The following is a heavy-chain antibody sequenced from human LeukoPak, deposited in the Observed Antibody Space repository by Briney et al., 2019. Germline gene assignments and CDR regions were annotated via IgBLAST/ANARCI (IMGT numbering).Heavy chain of an antibody. CDR2: IYSSGNT. D-gene: IGHD5-18*01. V-gene: IGHV4-39*01. CDR3: ARKGGYSYGGFDY. CDR1: GGSIRSSGYY. Sequence: SETLSLTCTVSGGSIRSSGYYWGWIRQPPGKGLEWIGSIYSSGNTYYKPSLRSRLTISIDTSKNQFSLNLSSVTAADTAVYYCARKGGYSYGGFDYWGQGTLVTVSS. J-gene: IGHJ4*02.